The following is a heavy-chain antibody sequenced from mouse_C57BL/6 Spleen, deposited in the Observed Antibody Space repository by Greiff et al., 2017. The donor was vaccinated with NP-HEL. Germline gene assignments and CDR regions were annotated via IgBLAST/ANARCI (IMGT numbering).Heavy chain of an antibody. CDR1: GYAFSSSW. CDR2: IYPGDGDT. J-gene: IGHJ2*01. CDR3: ASDSSGPYYFDY. Sequence: VQLVESGPELVKPGASVKISCKASGYAFSSSWMNWVKQRPGKGLEWIGRIYPGDGDTNYNGKFKGKATLTADKSSSTAYMQLSSLTSEDSAVYFCASDSSGPYYFDYWGQGTTLTVSS. V-gene: IGHV1-82*01. D-gene: IGHD3-2*02.